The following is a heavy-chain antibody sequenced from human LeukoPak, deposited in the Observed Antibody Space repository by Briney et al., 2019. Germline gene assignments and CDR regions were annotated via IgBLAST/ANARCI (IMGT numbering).Heavy chain of an antibody. CDR2: ISSSSSTI. D-gene: IGHD3-9*01. Sequence: PGGSLRLSCAASGFTFSSYSMNWVRQAPGKGLEWVSYISSSSSTIYYADSVKGRFTISRDNAKNSLYLQMNSLRAEDTAVYYCARVGASDIFDAFDIWGQGTMVTVSS. V-gene: IGHV3-48*04. CDR3: ARVGASDIFDAFDI. J-gene: IGHJ3*02. CDR1: GFTFSSYS.